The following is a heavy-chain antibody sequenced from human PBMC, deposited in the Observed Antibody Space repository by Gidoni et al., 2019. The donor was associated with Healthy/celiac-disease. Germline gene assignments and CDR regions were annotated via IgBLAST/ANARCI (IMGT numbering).Heavy chain of an antibody. J-gene: IGHJ5*02. CDR2: IYTSGST. V-gene: IGHV4-61*02. CDR3: ARGTVSWFDP. CDR1: GGSISSGSYY. Sequence: QVQLQESGPGLVKPSQTLSLTCTVSGGSISSGSYYWSWIRQPAGKGLGWIGRIYTSGSTNYNPSLKSRVTISVDTSKNQFSLKLSSVTAADTAVYYCARGTVSWFDPWGQGTLVTVSS. D-gene: IGHD4-4*01.